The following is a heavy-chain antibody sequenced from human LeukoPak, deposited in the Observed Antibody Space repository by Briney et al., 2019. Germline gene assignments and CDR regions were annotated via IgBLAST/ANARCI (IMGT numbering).Heavy chain of an antibody. J-gene: IGHJ3*02. V-gene: IGHV4-30-2*01. CDR1: GGSISSGGYY. CDR3: ARVTGYYDSSGSRAFDI. CDR2: IYHSGST. D-gene: IGHD3-22*01. Sequence: SETLSLTCTVSGGSISSGGYYWSWIRQPPGKGLEWIGYIYHSGSTYYNPSLKSRVTISVDRSKNQFSLKLSSVTAADTAVYYCARVTGYYDSSGSRAFDIWGQGTMVTVSS.